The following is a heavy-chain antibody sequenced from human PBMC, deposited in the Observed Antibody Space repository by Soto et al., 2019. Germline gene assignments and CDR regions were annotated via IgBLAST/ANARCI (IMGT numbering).Heavy chain of an antibody. Sequence: EVQLLESGGGLVQPGGSLRLSCAASGFTFSSYAMSWVRQAPGKGLEWVSAISGSGGSTYYADSVKGRFTISRDNSKNTRYLQMNSLRAEDTAVYYCAKDTHDYVEMATSWGQGTLVTVSS. CDR3: AKDTHDYVEMATS. D-gene: IGHD3-16*01. V-gene: IGHV3-23*01. CDR2: ISGSGGST. CDR1: GFTFSSYA. J-gene: IGHJ4*02.